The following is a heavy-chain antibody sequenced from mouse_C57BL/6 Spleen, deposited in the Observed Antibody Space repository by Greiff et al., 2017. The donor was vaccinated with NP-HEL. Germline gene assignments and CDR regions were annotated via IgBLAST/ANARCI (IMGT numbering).Heavy chain of an antibody. D-gene: IGHD2-2*01. Sequence: QVQLQQPGAELVKPGASVKMSCKASGYTFTSYWITWVKQRPGQGLAWIGDIYPGSGSTNSNEKFKSKATLTVDTSSSTAYMQLSSLTSEDSAVYYCARGKLYYGYDDGWGQGTTLTVSS. CDR2: IYPGSGST. CDR3: ARGKLYYGYDDG. V-gene: IGHV1-55*01. J-gene: IGHJ2*01. CDR1: GYTFTSYW.